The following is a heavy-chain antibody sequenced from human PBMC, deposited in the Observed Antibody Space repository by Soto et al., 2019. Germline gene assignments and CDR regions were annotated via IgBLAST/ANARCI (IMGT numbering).Heavy chain of an antibody. CDR1: GFTFSSYG. V-gene: IGHV3-30*18. CDR3: AKDQIAVAGYYYYGMDV. Sequence: GGSLRLSCAASGFTFSSYGMHWVRQAPGRGLEWVAVISYDGSNKYYADSVKGRFTISRDNSKNTLYLQMNSLRAEDTAVYYCAKDQIAVAGYYYYGMDVWGQGTTVTVS. CDR2: ISYDGSNK. D-gene: IGHD6-19*01. J-gene: IGHJ6*02.